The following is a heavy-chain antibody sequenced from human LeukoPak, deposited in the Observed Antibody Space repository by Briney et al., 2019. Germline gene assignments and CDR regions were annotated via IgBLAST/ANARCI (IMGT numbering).Heavy chain of an antibody. V-gene: IGHV4-59*08. Sequence: PSETLSLTCTVSGGSISSYYWSWIRQPPGKGLEWIGYIYYSGSTNYNPSLKSRVTISVDTSKNQFSLKLSSVTAADTAVYYCARGGAYYYDSSGYPRGYFDYWGQGTLVTVSS. CDR3: ARGGAYYYDSSGYPRGYFDY. D-gene: IGHD3-22*01. CDR1: GGSISSYY. CDR2: IYYSGST. J-gene: IGHJ4*02.